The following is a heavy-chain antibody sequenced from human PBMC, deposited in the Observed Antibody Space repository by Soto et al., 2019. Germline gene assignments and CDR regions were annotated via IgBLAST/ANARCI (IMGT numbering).Heavy chain of an antibody. J-gene: IGHJ6*02. V-gene: IGHV3-23*01. CDR1: GFTFSSYA. D-gene: IGHD3-9*01. CDR2: ITGSGGYT. Sequence: EVQLLESGGGLVQPGGSLRLSCAASGFTFSSYAMSWVRQAPGKGLEWVSDITGSGGYTFYADSVTGRFTISRDISKNTLYLQMSSLRAEDTAVYYCAKERYYDILTGPENYYYHYGMDVWGQGTTVTVSS. CDR3: AKERYYDILTGPENYYYHYGMDV.